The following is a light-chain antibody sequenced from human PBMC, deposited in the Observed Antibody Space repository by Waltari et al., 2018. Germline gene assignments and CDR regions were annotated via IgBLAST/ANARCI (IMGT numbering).Light chain of an antibody. CDR2: VNSDGSL. Sequence: QLVLTQSPSASASLGASVKLTCTLSSGHSSNIIAWLQQQPGKGPRYLMQVNSDGSLREGDGIPDLFSGSSSGAERYLTISSLRSEDGADYYSGTGGHGTWVFGGGTKLSVL. CDR3: GTGGHGTWV. V-gene: IGLV4-69*01. J-gene: IGLJ3*02. CDR1: SGHSSNI.